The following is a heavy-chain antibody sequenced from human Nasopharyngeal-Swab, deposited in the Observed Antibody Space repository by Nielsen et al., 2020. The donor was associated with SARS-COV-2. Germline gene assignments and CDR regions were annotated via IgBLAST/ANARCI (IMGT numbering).Heavy chain of an antibody. Sequence: SETLSLTCSVSGGSISSGDYYWSWIRQPPGKGLEWIGYIYSSANTYYNPSLKSRVNMSVDMSKNQFSLKLSSVTAADTAVYYCAREVASANKNAFDIWRQGTMVTVSS. CDR1: GGSISSGDYY. D-gene: IGHD2/OR15-2a*01. CDR3: AREVASANKNAFDI. CDR2: IYSSANT. V-gene: IGHV4-30-4*01. J-gene: IGHJ3*02.